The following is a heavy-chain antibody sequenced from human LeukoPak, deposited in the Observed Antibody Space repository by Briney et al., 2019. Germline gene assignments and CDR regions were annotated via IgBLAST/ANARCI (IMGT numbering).Heavy chain of an antibody. Sequence: AGGSLRLXCAASGFTLSSYEMNWVRQAPGKGLEWVSYISSSGSTIYYADSVKGRFTISRDNAKNSLYLQMNSLRAEDTAVYYCARGGLEEQWLVQYYFDYWGQGTLVTVSS. CDR3: ARGGLEEQWLVQYYFDY. V-gene: IGHV3-48*03. D-gene: IGHD6-19*01. CDR2: ISSSGSTI. CDR1: GFTLSSYE. J-gene: IGHJ4*02.